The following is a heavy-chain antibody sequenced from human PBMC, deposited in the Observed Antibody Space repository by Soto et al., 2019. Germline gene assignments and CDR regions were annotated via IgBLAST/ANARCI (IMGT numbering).Heavy chain of an antibody. CDR3: ARGYSSSPLFEDYFDY. CDR1: GGSFSGYY. CDR2: INPDGSEK. D-gene: IGHD6-13*01. V-gene: IGHV3-7*04. Sequence: ETLSLTCAVYGGSFSGYYWTWVRQAPGKGLEWVANINPDGSEKFSVDSVKGRFTISRDNAKNSLYLQMNSLRAEDTAVYFCARGYSSSPLFEDYFDYWGQGALVTVSS. J-gene: IGHJ4*02.